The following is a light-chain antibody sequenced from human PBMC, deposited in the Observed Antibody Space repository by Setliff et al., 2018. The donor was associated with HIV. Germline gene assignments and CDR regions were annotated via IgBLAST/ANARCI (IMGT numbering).Light chain of an antibody. J-gene: IGLJ2*01. CDR3: AAWDDSLNGVV. CDR1: NSNIGINT. Sequence: QPPSASGTPGQRVTISCSGSNSNIGINTVNWYQQLPGTAPKLLIYSNNQRPSGVPDRISGSKSGTSASLAISGLQSEDEADYYCAAWDDSLNGVVFGGGTK. V-gene: IGLV1-44*01. CDR2: SNN.